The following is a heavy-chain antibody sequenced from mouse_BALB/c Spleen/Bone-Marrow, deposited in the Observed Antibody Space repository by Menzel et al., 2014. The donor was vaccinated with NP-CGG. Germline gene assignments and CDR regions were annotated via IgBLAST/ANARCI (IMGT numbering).Heavy chain of an antibody. J-gene: IGHJ1*01. V-gene: IGHV3-6*02. D-gene: IGHD4-1*01. CDR1: GYSITSGYY. CDR2: ISYDGSN. Sequence: EVQLQQSGPGLVKPSQSLSLTCSVTGYSITSGYYWNWIRQFPGNKLEWMGYISYDGSNNYNPSLKNRISITRDTSKNQFFLKLNSVTTEDTATYYCARGGTGRVYFDVWGAGATVTVSS. CDR3: ARGGTGRVYFDV.